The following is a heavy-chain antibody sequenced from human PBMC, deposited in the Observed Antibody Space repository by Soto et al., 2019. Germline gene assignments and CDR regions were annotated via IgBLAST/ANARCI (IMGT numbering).Heavy chain of an antibody. Sequence: ASETLSLTCTVSCGSIISYDGSWILQPPGKGLEWIGYIYYTGNTNYNPSLKSRVTISIDASKNQFSLRLSSVTAADTAVYYCARSMYYSDGSNYSPFDYWGQGTLVTVSS. CDR3: ARSMYYSDGSNYSPFDY. CDR1: CGSIISYD. J-gene: IGHJ4*02. V-gene: IGHV4-59*12. D-gene: IGHD3-22*01. CDR2: IYYTGNT.